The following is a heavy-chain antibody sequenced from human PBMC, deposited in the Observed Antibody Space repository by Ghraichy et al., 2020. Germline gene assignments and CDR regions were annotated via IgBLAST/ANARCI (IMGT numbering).Heavy chain of an antibody. J-gene: IGHJ4*02. CDR1: GYTFTGYY. CDR3: ARSGSYYAPDDY. V-gene: IGHV1-2*04. CDR2: INPNSGGT. Sequence: ASVKVSCKASGYTFTGYYMHWVRQAPGQGLEWMGWINPNSGGTNYAQKFRGWVTMTRDTSISTAYMELSRLRSDDTAVYYCARSGSYYAPDDYWGQGTLVTVSS. D-gene: IGHD1-26*01.